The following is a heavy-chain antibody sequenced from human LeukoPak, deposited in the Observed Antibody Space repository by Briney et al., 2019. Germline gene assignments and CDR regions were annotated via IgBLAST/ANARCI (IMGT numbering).Heavy chain of an antibody. CDR1: GYRFSSYG. D-gene: IGHD6-19*01. V-gene: IGHV1-18*01. J-gene: IGHJ4*02. Sequence: ASVTVSCKAFGYRFSSYGIIWVRQAPGQGLEWMGWISAYNGDTNSAQKFQGRVTMTTDTSASTAYMELRSLRSDDTAVYYCARDGIGVAGTFDYWGQGTLVTVSS. CDR2: ISAYNGDT. CDR3: ARDGIGVAGTFDY.